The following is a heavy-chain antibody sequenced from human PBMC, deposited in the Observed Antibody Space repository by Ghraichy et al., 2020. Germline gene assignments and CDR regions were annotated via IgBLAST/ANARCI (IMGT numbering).Heavy chain of an antibody. CDR1: GFTFSSYS. V-gene: IGHV3-21*01. CDR3: ARVRYSGYDFDY. D-gene: IGHD5-12*01. Sequence: GESLNISCAASGFTFSSYSMNWVRQAPGKGLEWVSSISSSSSYIYYADSVKGRFTISRDNAKNSLYLQMNSLRAEDTAVYYCARVRYSGYDFDYWGQGTLVTVSS. J-gene: IGHJ4*02. CDR2: ISSSSSYI.